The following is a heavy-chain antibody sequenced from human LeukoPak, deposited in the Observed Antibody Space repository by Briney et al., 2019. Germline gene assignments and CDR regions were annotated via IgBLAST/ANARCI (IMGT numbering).Heavy chain of an antibody. CDR1: GGTFSSYA. D-gene: IGHD6-13*01. Sequence: GSSVKVSCKASGGTFSSYAISWVRQAPGQGLKWMGGIIPIFGTANYAQKFQGRVTITADESTSTAYMELSSLRSEDTDVYYCARACIAAAGTRCYYYGMDVWGQGTTVTVSS. CDR2: IIPIFGTA. J-gene: IGHJ6*02. CDR3: ARACIAAAGTRCYYYGMDV. V-gene: IGHV1-69*01.